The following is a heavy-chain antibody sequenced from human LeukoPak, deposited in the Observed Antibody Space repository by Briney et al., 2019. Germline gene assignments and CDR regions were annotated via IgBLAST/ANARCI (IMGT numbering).Heavy chain of an antibody. CDR1: GYTFTGYY. Sequence: ASVKVSCKASGYTFTGYYMHWVRQAPGQGLEWMGRINPNSGGTNYARKFQGRVTMTRDTSISTAYMELSRLRSDDTAVYYCARDDYDSSGYYRYWGQGTLVTVSS. CDR3: ARDDYDSSGYYRY. CDR2: INPNSGGT. D-gene: IGHD3-22*01. V-gene: IGHV1-2*06. J-gene: IGHJ4*02.